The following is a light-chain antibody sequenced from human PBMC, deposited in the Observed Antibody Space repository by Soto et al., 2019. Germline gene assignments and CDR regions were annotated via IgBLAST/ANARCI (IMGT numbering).Light chain of an antibody. CDR2: GAS. J-gene: IGKJ2*01. Sequence: VLPQSPDTLSLSPGDRVTLSCRASQSVRSTFLSWYQQKPGQAPRLLIYGASNTAPGIPDRFSGSASGTDFTLTISRLEPDDSAVYYCQQYHDSPMNTFGQGTKLEIK. CDR3: QQYHDSPMNT. V-gene: IGKV3-20*01. CDR1: QSVRSTF.